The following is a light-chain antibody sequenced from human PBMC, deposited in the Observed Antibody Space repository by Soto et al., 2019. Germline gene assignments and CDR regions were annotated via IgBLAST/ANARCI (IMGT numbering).Light chain of an antibody. CDR2: DVS. CDR3: SSYTSTSTYV. CDR1: SSDVGAYNY. V-gene: IGLV2-14*01. Sequence: QSVLTQPASVSGSPGQSITISCTGTSSDVGAYNYVSWYQQHPGKAPKLMIYDVSNRPSGVSNRFSGSKSGNTASLSISGLQAEDEADYYCSSYTSTSTYVLGTGTK. J-gene: IGLJ1*01.